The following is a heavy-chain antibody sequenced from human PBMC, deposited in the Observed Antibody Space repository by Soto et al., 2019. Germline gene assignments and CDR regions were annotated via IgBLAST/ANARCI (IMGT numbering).Heavy chain of an antibody. CDR2: IWYDGSNK. J-gene: IGHJ4*02. Sequence: GGSLRLSCAASGFTFSSYGMNWVRQAPGKGLEWVAVIWYDGSNKYYADSVKGRFTISRDNSKNTLYLQMNSLRAEDTAVYYCARELRSRIAAAGCFDYWGQGTMVTVSS. D-gene: IGHD6-13*01. CDR3: ARELRSRIAAAGCFDY. CDR1: GFTFSSYG. V-gene: IGHV3-33*01.